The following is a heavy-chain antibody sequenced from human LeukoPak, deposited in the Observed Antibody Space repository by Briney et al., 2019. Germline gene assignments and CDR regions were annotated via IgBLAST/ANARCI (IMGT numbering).Heavy chain of an antibody. D-gene: IGHD4-23*01. CDR1: GGYIVSYY. Sequence: SETLSLTCTVSGGYIVSYYWSWIRQSPGKGLEYIGYISYSGSTNYNPSLKSRVTISVDTSKNQFSLKLSSVTAADTAVYYCARVADYTVVQLNDAFDIWGQGTLVTVSS. CDR3: ARVADYTVVQLNDAFDI. J-gene: IGHJ3*02. V-gene: IGHV4-59*01. CDR2: ISYSGST.